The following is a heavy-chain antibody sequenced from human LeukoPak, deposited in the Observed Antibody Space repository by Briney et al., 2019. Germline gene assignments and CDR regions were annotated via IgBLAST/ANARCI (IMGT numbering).Heavy chain of an antibody. CDR3: AHSTGGQLVGNYFDY. J-gene: IGHJ4*02. D-gene: IGHD6-13*01. V-gene: IGHV2-5*02. Sequence: SGPTLVKPTQTLTLTCTFSGFSLINSGVGVGWIRQPPGKALEWLALIYWDDDKRYSPSLKSRLTITKDTSKNQVVLTMTNMDPVDTATYYCAHSTGGQLVGNYFDYWGQGTLVTVSS. CDR1: GFSLINSGVG. CDR2: IYWDDDK.